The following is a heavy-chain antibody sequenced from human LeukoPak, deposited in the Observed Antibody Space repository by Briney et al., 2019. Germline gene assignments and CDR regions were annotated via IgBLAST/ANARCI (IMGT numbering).Heavy chain of an antibody. D-gene: IGHD3-10*01. CDR1: GGSISSYY. V-gene: IGHV4-59*01. Sequence: SGTLSLTCTVSGGSISSYYWSWIRQPPGKGLEWIGYIYYSGGTNYNPSLKSRVTISVDTSKNQFSLKLSSVTAADTAVYYCARGLRNYYGSGSYYNFGAFDIWGQGTMVTVSS. CDR3: ARGLRNYYGSGSYYNFGAFDI. CDR2: IYYSGGT. J-gene: IGHJ3*02.